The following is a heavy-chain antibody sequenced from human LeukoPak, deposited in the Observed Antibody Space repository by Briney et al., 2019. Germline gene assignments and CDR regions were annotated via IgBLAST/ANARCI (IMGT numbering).Heavy chain of an antibody. J-gene: IGHJ3*02. CDR2: ITSSGSTI. CDR3: ARIGRPAAFDI. D-gene: IGHD6-6*01. Sequence: GGSLRLSCAASGFTFSDCYMGWIRQAPGKGLEWVSYITSSGSTIYYADSMKGRFTISRDNAKHSLFLQLDSLRAEDTAVYYCARIGRPAAFDIWGQGTLVIVSS. CDR1: GFTFSDCY. V-gene: IGHV3-11*01.